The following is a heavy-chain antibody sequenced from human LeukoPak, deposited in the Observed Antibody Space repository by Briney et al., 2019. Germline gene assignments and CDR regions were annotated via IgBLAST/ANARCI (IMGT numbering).Heavy chain of an antibody. V-gene: IGHV3-30*04. Sequence: RGSLRLSCAASGFTFSSYSIHWVRQAPGNVVEWVAVILYDGSNKYYADSVKGRFTISRDNSKNTLYLQMNSLRAEDTAVYYCARDGATSFDYWGQGTLVTVSS. CDR2: ILYDGSNK. CDR1: GFTFSSYS. D-gene: IGHD4/OR15-4a*01. J-gene: IGHJ4*02. CDR3: ARDGATSFDY.